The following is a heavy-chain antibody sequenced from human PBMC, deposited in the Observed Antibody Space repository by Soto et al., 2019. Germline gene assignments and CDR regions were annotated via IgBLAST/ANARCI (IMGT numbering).Heavy chain of an antibody. CDR3: TKDRAPYFDWLFQQGD. Sequence: GGSLRLSCTASGFTFSSFFMNWVRQAPGKGPEWVSGIDTSGGVTKYADSVKGRFTISRDNSKNTLYLQMNSLRAEDTALYYCTKDRAPYFDWLFQQGDWGQGTLVTVSS. CDR1: GFTFSSFF. V-gene: IGHV3-23*01. CDR2: IDTSGGVT. D-gene: IGHD3-9*01. J-gene: IGHJ1*01.